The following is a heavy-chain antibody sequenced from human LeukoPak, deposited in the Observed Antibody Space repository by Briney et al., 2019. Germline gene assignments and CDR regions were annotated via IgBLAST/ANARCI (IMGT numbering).Heavy chain of an antibody. Sequence: TETLSLTCAVSGGSISSNNWWSWVRQPPGRGLEWIGEIYHSGSTNYNPSLKSRVTISVDKAKNQFSLKLTSVTAADTAVYYCATLGREYYFDYWGQGTLVTVSS. CDR1: GGSISSNNW. CDR2: IYHSGST. CDR3: ATLGREYYFDY. D-gene: IGHD3-10*01. J-gene: IGHJ4*02. V-gene: IGHV4-4*02.